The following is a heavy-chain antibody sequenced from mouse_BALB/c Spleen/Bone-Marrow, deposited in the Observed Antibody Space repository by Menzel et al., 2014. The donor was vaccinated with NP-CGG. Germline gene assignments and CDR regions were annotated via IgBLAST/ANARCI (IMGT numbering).Heavy chain of an antibody. D-gene: IGHD1-1*01. CDR3: ARIYYYGRDY. V-gene: IGHV1-7*01. J-gene: IGHJ2*01. Sequence: QVQLQQSGAELAKPGASVKMSCKASGYTFTNYWMHWEKQRPGQGLEWIGYINPSTGYTEYNQKFKDKATLTADKSSSTAYMQLSSLTSEDSAVYYCARIYYYGRDYWGQGTTLTVSS. CDR1: GYTFTNYW. CDR2: INPSTGYT.